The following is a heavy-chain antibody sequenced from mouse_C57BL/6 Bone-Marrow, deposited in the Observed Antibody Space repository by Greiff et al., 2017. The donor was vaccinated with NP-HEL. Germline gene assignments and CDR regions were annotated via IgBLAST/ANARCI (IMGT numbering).Heavy chain of an antibody. CDR3: ARWLPDY. CDR1: GYTFTSYW. V-gene: IGHV1-50*01. CDR2: IDPSDSYT. Sequence: QVQLKQPGAELVKPGASVKLSCKASGYTFTSYWMQWVKQRPGQGLEWIGEIDPSDSYTNYNQKFKGKATLTVDTSSSTAYMQLSSLTSEDSAVYYCARWLPDYWGQGTTLTVSS. J-gene: IGHJ2*01. D-gene: IGHD2-2*01.